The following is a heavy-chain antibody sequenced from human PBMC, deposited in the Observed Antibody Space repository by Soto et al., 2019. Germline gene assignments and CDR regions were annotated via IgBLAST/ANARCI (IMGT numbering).Heavy chain of an antibody. CDR2: ISYDGNNK. D-gene: IGHD5-12*01. CDR3: ATNPGTKLVATLYYYYMDV. V-gene: IGHV3-30*03. CDR1: GFTFSSYG. Sequence: GGSLRLSCAASGFTFSSYGLHWVRQAPGRGLEWVAVISYDGNNKYYADSVKGRYTISRDNSKNTLYLQMNSLRAEDTAVYYCATNPGTKLVATLYYYYMDVWGKGTTVTVSS. J-gene: IGHJ6*03.